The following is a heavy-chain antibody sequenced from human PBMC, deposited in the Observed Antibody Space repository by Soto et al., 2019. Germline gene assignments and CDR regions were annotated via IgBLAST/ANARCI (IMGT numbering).Heavy chain of an antibody. J-gene: IGHJ4*02. D-gene: IGHD6-13*01. V-gene: IGHV3-23*01. Sequence: EVQLLESGGGLVQPGGSLRLSCAASGFTFSNYAVTWVRQAPGKGLEWVSTISGSGGSTYYADSVKGRFTISRDNSKNALYLQMNSLRAEDTAVYYCANEQGSSWDEMVYWGQGTLVTVSS. CDR3: ANEQGSSWDEMVY. CDR2: ISGSGGST. CDR1: GFTFSNYA.